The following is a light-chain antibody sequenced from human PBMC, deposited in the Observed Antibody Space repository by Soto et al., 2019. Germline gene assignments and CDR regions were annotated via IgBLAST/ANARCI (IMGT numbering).Light chain of an antibody. J-gene: IGKJ4*01. V-gene: IGKV1-5*03. CDR1: QGTGDW. Sequence: DIQMSQSPSTLSASVGGRVTITCRASQGTGDWLAWYQQKPGKAPKLLIYKTSTLEGGVPSRFSGSGSETEFTLTISSLQPDDFETYYCQQYSSYPLAFGGGRKGDIK. CDR2: KTS. CDR3: QQYSSYPLA.